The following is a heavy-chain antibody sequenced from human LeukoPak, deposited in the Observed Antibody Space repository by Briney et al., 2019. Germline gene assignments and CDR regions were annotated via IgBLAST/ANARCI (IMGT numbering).Heavy chain of an antibody. CDR3: ARGSGLNSFDP. CDR2: IDSTGWT. Sequence: PSQTLSLTCTVSGGSISTDLYYWTWLRQPAGKGLEWIVRIDSTGWTHYNPPLKSPASISIDTSKTPYDLKMSLATAPETALYYCARGSGLNSFDPWGQGTLVTVSS. D-gene: IGHD6-19*01. J-gene: IGHJ5*02. V-gene: IGHV4-61*02. CDR1: GGSISTDLYY.